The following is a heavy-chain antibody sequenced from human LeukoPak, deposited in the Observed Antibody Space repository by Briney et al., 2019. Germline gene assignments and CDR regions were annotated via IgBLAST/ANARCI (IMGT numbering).Heavy chain of an antibody. J-gene: IGHJ5*01. CDR3: ARVGLYDSSGYGNWFES. Sequence: GGSLRLSCAASGFTFSSYAMSWVRQAPGKGLEWVSLISGSGGTTYYADSVKGRFTISRDNSKNTLYLQMNSLRVEDTAVYYCARVGLYDSSGYGNWFESWGQGTLVTVSS. V-gene: IGHV3-23*01. CDR1: GFTFSSYA. D-gene: IGHD3-22*01. CDR2: ISGSGGTT.